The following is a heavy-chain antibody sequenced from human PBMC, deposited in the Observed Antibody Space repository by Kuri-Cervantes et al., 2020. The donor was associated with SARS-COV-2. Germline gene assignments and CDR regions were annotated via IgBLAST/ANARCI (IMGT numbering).Heavy chain of an antibody. J-gene: IGHJ3*02. Sequence: ESLKISCTVSGGSIGSYHWNWIRLSPGKGLECIGYVYYGGGTKYNPSLKSRVTISVDTSKNQFSLKLSSVTAADTAVYYCARYCSSTSCPGATAFDIWGQGTMVTVSS. CDR1: GGSIGSYH. CDR3: ARYCSSTSCPGATAFDI. CDR2: VYYGGGT. D-gene: IGHD2-2*01. V-gene: IGHV4-59*08.